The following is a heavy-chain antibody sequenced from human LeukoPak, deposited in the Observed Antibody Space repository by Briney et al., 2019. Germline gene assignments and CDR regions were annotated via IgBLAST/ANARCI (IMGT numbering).Heavy chain of an antibody. CDR1: GFTFSSYE. Sequence: GGALRLSCAASGFTFSSYEMNWVRQAPGKGLEWVSYISSSGSTKYYADSVKGRITISRDNANKSMYLQMNSLRAEDTAVYYCARAFGSGSYSFWGQGPLVSVSS. D-gene: IGHD3-10*01. V-gene: IGHV3-48*03. CDR3: ARAFGSGSYSF. J-gene: IGHJ4*02. CDR2: ISSSGSTK.